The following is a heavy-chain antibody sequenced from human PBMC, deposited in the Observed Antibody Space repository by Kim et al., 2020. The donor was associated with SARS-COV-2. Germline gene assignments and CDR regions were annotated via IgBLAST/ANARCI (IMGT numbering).Heavy chain of an antibody. J-gene: IGHJ4*02. D-gene: IGHD4-17*01. CDR3: ARGGSYGDFLDY. Sequence: YYADSVKGRFTNSRDNAKNSLYLQMNSLRAEDTAVYYCARGGSYGDFLDYWGQGTLVTVSS. V-gene: IGHV3-21*01.